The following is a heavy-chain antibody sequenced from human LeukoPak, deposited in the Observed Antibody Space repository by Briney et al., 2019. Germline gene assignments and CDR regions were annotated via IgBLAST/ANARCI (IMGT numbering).Heavy chain of an antibody. D-gene: IGHD5-24*01. CDR1: GGSLSSYY. CDR3: ARGARAGYNLEPFDY. CDR2: IYYSGST. J-gene: IGHJ4*02. Sequence: SETLSLTCTVSGGSLSSYYWSWIRQPPGKGLEWIGYIYYSGSTKYNHSLKSRVTISVDTSKNHFSLKLSSVTAADTAVYYCARGARAGYNLEPFDYWGQGTLVTVSS. V-gene: IGHV4-59*08.